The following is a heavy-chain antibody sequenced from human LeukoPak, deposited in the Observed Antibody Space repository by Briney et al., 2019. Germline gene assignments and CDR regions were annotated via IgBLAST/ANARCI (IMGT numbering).Heavy chain of an antibody. Sequence: ASETLSLTCAVYGGSFSGYYWSWIRQPPGKGLEWIGEINHSGSTNYNPSLKSRVTISVDTSRNQFSLKLSSVTAADTAVYYCAGSNWVDYWGQGTLVTVSS. CDR3: AGSNWVDY. J-gene: IGHJ4*02. CDR1: GGSFSGYY. V-gene: IGHV4-34*01. D-gene: IGHD7-27*01. CDR2: INHSGST.